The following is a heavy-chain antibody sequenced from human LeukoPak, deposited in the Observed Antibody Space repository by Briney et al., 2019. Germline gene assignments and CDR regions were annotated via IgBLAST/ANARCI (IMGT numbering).Heavy chain of an antibody. D-gene: IGHD3-10*01. V-gene: IGHV1-8*01. CDR2: MNPNSGNT. Sequence: ASVKVSCKASGYTFTSYDINWVRQATGQGLEWMGWMNPNSGNTGYDQKFQGRVTMTRNTSISTAYMELSSLRSEDTAVYYCARRRGRSGTTLIPWGQGTLVTVSS. CDR1: GYTFTSYD. J-gene: IGHJ5*02. CDR3: ARRRGRSGTTLIP.